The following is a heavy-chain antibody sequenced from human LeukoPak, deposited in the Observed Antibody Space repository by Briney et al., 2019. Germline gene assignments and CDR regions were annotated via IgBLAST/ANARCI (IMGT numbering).Heavy chain of an antibody. J-gene: IGHJ6*02. Sequence: SETLSLTCSVSGGSIGSYHWSWIRQPPGKGLEWIGHVHYTWNTKYNPSLTGRVSISLDRSKNQFSLSLSSLTAADTAVYYCASMRGYDFWSGYYLTPYYYYYGMDVWGQGTTVTVSS. CDR1: GGSIGSYH. CDR2: VHYTWNT. V-gene: IGHV4-59*01. D-gene: IGHD3-3*01. CDR3: ASMRGYDFWSGYYLTPYYYYYGMDV.